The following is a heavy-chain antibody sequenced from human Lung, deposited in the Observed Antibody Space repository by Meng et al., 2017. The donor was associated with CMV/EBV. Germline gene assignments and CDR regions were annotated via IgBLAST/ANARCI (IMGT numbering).Heavy chain of an antibody. V-gene: IGHV3-48*03. D-gene: IGHD1-26*01. CDR1: GFTFSSYE. J-gene: IGHJ3*02. Sequence: GGSLRLXXAASGFTFSSYEMNWVRQAPGKGLEWVSYISSSGSTMYYADSVKGRFTISRDNAKNSLYLQMNSLRVEDTAVYYCARRSGSYVNAFDIWGQGTMVTVPS. CDR2: ISSSGSTM. CDR3: ARRSGSYVNAFDI.